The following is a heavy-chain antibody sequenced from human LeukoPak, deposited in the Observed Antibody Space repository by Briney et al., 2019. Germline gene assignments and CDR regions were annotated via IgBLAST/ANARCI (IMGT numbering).Heavy chain of an antibody. J-gene: IGHJ4*02. Sequence: SETLSLTCTVSGNSFTTYYWSWIRQPPGKGLEWIGYGDHFGGAIYNPSLKSRVTISVDSSKNQFSLRLTSVTAADAAAYYCARLSDLYNGTYLLDSWSQGTLVTVSS. CDR2: GDHFGGA. CDR1: GNSFTTYY. CDR3: ARLSDLYNGTYLLDS. D-gene: IGHD1-26*01. V-gene: IGHV4-59*12.